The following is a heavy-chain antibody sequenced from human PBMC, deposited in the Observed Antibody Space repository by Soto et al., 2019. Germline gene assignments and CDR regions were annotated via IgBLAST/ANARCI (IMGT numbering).Heavy chain of an antibody. CDR2: IYHNGSP. Sequence: PSETLSVTCAFSVGSISITNWWSWFRQSPGKGLEWIGEIYHNGSPDYNPSLKSRVTISVDKSKNHVFLKLTSVTAADTAMYFCGRWLGTSYGMDVWGQGTAVTVSS. J-gene: IGHJ6*01. D-gene: IGHD3-10*01. V-gene: IGHV4-4*02. CDR3: GRWLGTSYGMDV. CDR1: VGSISITNW.